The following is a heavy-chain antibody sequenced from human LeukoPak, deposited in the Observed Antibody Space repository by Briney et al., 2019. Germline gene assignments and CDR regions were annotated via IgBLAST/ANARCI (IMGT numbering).Heavy chain of an antibody. CDR3: ARGADSSGYYSIFYFDY. Sequence: GGSLRLSCTASGFTFSNHAMHWVRQAPGKGLEWVAVILYDGSQKYFADSVKGRFTISRDNSEHTLYLQMNSLRTEDTAVYYCARGADSSGYYSIFYFDYWGQGTLVTVSS. CDR1: GFTFSNHA. D-gene: IGHD3-22*01. J-gene: IGHJ4*02. CDR2: ILYDGSQK. V-gene: IGHV3-30-3*01.